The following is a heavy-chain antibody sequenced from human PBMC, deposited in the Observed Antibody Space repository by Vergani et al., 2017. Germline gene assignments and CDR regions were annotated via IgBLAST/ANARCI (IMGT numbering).Heavy chain of an antibody. J-gene: IGHJ6*03. CDR3: ARHLHCSSTSCSGIYYMDV. D-gene: IGHD2-2*01. CDR1: GYSFTSYW. CDR2: IYPGDSDT. Sequence: EVQLVQSGAEVKKPGESLKISCKGSGYSFTSYWIGWVRQMPGKGLEWRGIIYPGDSDTRYSPSFQGQVFITADKSTSTAYLQWSSLKASDTAIYYCARHLHCSSTSCSGIYYMDVWGKGTTVTVSS. V-gene: IGHV5-51*01.